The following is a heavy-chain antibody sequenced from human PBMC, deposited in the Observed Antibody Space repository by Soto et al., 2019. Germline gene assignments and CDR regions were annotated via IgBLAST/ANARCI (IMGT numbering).Heavy chain of an antibody. CDR2: SIPIFGTA. D-gene: IGHD6-13*01. CDR1: GGTFSSYA. V-gene: IGHV1-69*12. Sequence: QVQLVQSGAEVKKPGSSVKVSCKASGGTFSSYAISWVLQAPGQGLEWMGGSIPIFGTANYAQKFQGRVTNTADASTSKAHMEVTSMRAEDTAVYYCARTKTGIAAEYSFDYWGQGTLVTVSS. CDR3: ARTKTGIAAEYSFDY. J-gene: IGHJ4*02.